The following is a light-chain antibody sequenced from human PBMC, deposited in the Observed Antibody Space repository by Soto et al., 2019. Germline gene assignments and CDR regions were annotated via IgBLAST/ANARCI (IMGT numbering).Light chain of an antibody. CDR2: DVS. J-gene: IGLJ2*01. Sequence: QSALTQPASVSGSPGQSITISCTGTSSDIGPYNFVSWYQQHPGKAPKLMIYDVSNRPSGVSSRFSGSKSGNTASLTISGLQAEDEADYYCTSCTSSSTMIFGGGTKLTVL. V-gene: IGLV2-14*03. CDR3: TSCTSSSTMI. CDR1: SSDIGPYNF.